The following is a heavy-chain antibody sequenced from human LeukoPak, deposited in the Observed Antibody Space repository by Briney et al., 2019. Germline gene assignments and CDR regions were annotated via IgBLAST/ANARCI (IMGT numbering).Heavy chain of an antibody. D-gene: IGHD3-10*01. J-gene: IGHJ6*03. V-gene: IGHV4-59*12. Sequence: SETLSLTCTVSSGSISTYYWSWIRQPPGKGLEWIGYIYHNGNTNYNPSLKSRVTLSVDTSKNQFSLKLSSVTAADTAVYYCATSPMWFGELFGSYYMDVWGKGTTVTISS. CDR3: ATSPMWFGELFGSYYMDV. CDR1: SGSISTYY. CDR2: IYHNGNT.